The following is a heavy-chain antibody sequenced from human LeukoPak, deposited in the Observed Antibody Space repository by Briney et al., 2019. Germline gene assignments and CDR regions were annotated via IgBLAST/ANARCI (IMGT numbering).Heavy chain of an antibody. Sequence: GGSLRLSCVASGFTFSSYWMHWVRQAPGKGVVWVACVNTDGSSTTYADSVKGRFTISRDNAKNMVYLHMNSLRAEDTAVYSCARARDYGDYMSAFNIWGQGTVVTVSS. CDR1: GFTFSSYW. CDR3: ARARDYGDYMSAFNI. D-gene: IGHD4/OR15-4a*01. V-gene: IGHV3-74*01. CDR2: VNTDGSST. J-gene: IGHJ3*02.